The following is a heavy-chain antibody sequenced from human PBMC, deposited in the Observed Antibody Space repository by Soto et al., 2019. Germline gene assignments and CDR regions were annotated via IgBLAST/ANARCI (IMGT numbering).Heavy chain of an antibody. CDR3: ARYNSYAIDY. CDR2: IHYSGTT. Sequence: PSETLSLTCTVSGTSISSYYWSWIRQPPGKGLEWIANIHYSGTTNYNPSLASRVTLSVDTSKNQFSLKMTSVTDADRAMYFCARYNSYAIDYWGRGTLVTVSS. D-gene: IGHD2-8*01. V-gene: IGHV4-59*01. CDR1: GTSISSYY. J-gene: IGHJ4*02.